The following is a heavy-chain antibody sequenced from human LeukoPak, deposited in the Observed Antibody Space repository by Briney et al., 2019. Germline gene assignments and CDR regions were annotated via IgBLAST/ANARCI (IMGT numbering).Heavy chain of an antibody. Sequence: SVKVSCKASGGTFSSYVISWVRQAPGRGLEWMGGIIPIFGTANYAQKFQGRVTIIADKSTSTAYMELSSLSSEDTAVYYCARSRSCNGGSCYSDPYYYGMDVWGKGTTVTVSP. D-gene: IGHD2-15*01. J-gene: IGHJ6*04. V-gene: IGHV1-69*06. CDR3: ARSRSCNGGSCYSDPYYYGMDV. CDR1: GGTFSSYV. CDR2: IIPIFGTA.